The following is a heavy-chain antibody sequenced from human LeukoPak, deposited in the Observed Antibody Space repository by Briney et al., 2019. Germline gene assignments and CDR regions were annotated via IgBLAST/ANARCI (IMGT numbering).Heavy chain of an antibody. CDR1: GGSITDYY. Sequence: SETLSLTCALSGGSITDYYYNWVRQPPGKGLEWIGEINHSGSTTYNASLKSRVIIAVDTSKNQFSLKLTSVTAADTAVYYCARVGDLFGAHRVRGLPPDYYYMDVWGKGTTVTVSS. J-gene: IGHJ6*03. V-gene: IGHV4-34*01. CDR2: INHSGST. CDR3: ARVGDLFGAHRVRGLPPDYYYMDV. D-gene: IGHD3-10*01.